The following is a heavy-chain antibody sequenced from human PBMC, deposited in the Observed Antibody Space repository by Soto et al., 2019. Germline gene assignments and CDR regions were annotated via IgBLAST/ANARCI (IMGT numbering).Heavy chain of an antibody. CDR3: ARSYSGTFYGYDT. Sequence: ETLSLTCTVSGGCISSYHWSWIRQSPGKGLEWIGYVFYTGSTKYNPALKRRVTISVDTSKNQFSLKLSSVSAADTGLYYCARSYSGTFYGYDTWGQGILVTVSS. CDR1: GGCISSYH. D-gene: IGHD1-26*01. CDR2: VFYTGST. J-gene: IGHJ5*02. V-gene: IGHV4-59*01.